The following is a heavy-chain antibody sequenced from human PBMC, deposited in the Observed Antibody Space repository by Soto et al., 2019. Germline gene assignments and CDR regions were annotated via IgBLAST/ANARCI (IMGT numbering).Heavy chain of an antibody. CDR2: IWYDGSNK. V-gene: IGHV3-33*01. J-gene: IGHJ4*02. D-gene: IGHD5-12*01. Sequence: GGSLRLSCAASGFTFSSYGMHWVRQAPGKGLEWVAVIWYDGSNKYYADSVKGRFTISRDNSKNTLYLQMNSLRAEDTAVYYCAREMATIITFDYWGQGTLVTVSS. CDR1: GFTFSSYG. CDR3: AREMATIITFDY.